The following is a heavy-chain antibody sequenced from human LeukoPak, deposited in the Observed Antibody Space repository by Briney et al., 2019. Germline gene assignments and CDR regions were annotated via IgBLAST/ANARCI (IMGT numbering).Heavy chain of an antibody. D-gene: IGHD3-3*01. J-gene: IGHJ4*02. CDR2: VSGGGGSA. CDR1: GFTFSGYA. CDR3: AKIGDYDFWSGPNAGHFDY. Sequence: GGSLRLSXVASGFTFSGYAMSWVRQAPGKGLEWVSAVSGGGGSAYYADSVKGRFTISRDNSKNTLYLQTNSLKVEDTAVYFCAKIGDYDFWSGPNAGHFDYWGQGTLVTVSS. V-gene: IGHV3-23*01.